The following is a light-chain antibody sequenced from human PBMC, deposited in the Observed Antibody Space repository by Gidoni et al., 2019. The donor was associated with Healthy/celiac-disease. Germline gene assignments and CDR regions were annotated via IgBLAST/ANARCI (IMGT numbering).Light chain of an antibody. CDR2: AAS. CDR3: QQSNSTPRT. Sequence: DIQMSPSPSSLSASVGDRVTITCRASQSISSYLYWYQQKPGKAPKLLIYAASSFQSGVPSRFSGSGSGTDFTLTISSLQPEDFATYYCQQSNSTPRTFGQGTKLEIK. J-gene: IGKJ2*01. V-gene: IGKV1-39*01. CDR1: QSISSY.